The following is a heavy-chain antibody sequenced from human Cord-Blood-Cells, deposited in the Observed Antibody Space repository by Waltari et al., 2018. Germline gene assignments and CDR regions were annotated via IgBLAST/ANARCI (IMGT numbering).Heavy chain of an antibody. CDR3: AKDRRSYYYFDY. CDR2: ISGSGGST. Sequence: EVQLLESGGGLVQPGGSLRLSWAASGFTFSCYAVMWVRQAPGKGLEWVSAISGSGGSTYYADSVKGRFTISRDNSKNTLYLQMNSLRAEDTAVYYCAKDRRSYYYFDYWGQGTLVTVSS. D-gene: IGHD1-26*01. CDR1: GFTFSCYA. J-gene: IGHJ4*02. V-gene: IGHV3-23*01.